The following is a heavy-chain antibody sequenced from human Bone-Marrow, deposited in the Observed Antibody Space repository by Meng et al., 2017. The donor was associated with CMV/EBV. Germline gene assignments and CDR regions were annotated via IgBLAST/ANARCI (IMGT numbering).Heavy chain of an antibody. CDR2: IIPIFGTA. J-gene: IGHJ3*02. Sequence: SVKVSCKASGGTFSSYAISWVRQAPGQGLEWMGGIIPIFGTANYAQKFQGRVTITTDESTSTAYMELSSLRSEDTAVYYCARTGYSSSWGAFEIWGQGTMVTVSS. D-gene: IGHD6-13*01. CDR1: GGTFSSYA. CDR3: ARTGYSSSWGAFEI. V-gene: IGHV1-69*05.